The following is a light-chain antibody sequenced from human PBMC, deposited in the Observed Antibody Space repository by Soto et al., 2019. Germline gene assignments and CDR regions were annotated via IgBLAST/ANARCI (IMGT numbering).Light chain of an antibody. CDR3: QLYGISPH. Sequence: EVVVTQSPATLSVSPGERATLSCRASQSVSSNLAWYQQKPGQAPRLLIYGASTRATGIPARFSGSASGTDFTLTINRLEPEDFAVYYCQLYGISPHFGQGTRLEIK. J-gene: IGKJ5*01. CDR2: GAS. V-gene: IGKV3-15*01. CDR1: QSVSSN.